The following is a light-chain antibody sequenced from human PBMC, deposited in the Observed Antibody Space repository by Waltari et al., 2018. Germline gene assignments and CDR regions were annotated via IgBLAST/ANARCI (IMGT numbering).Light chain of an antibody. CDR1: QTISSY. CDR2: DAS. CDR3: QQRSNWPLT. V-gene: IGKV3-11*01. Sequence: VLTQSPATLSLSPGERATLSCRASQTISSYLAWYQQKPGQAPRLLIYDASNRATGIPGRFSCSGSGTDFTLTISSLEPEDFAVYYCQQRSNWPLTFGGGTKVEIK. J-gene: IGKJ4*01.